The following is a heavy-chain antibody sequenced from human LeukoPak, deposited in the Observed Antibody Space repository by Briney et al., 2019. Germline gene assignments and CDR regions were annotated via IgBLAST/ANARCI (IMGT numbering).Heavy chain of an antibody. V-gene: IGHV4-34*01. CDR3: ARGKWFGELLPDY. CDR2: INHSGST. J-gene: IGHJ4*02. D-gene: IGHD3-10*01. Sequence: SETLSLTCAVYGGSFSGYYWSWIRQPPGKGLEWIGEINHSGSTNYNPSLKSRVTISVDTSKNQFSLKLSSVIAADTAVYYCARGKWFGELLPDYWGQGTLVTVSS. CDR1: GGSFSGYY.